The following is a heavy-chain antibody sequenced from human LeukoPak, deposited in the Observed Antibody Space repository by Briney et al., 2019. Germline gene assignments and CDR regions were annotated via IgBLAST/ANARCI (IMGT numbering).Heavy chain of an antibody. CDR1: GGSISSSSHY. CDR3: ARHPRGYYDILTGYYSPYWFDP. CDR2: IYYSGST. D-gene: IGHD3-9*01. Sequence: SETLSLTCTVSGGSISSSSHYWGWIRQPPGKGLGWIGSIYYSGSTYYNPSLKSRVTISVDTSKNQFSLKLSSVTAADTAVYYCARHPRGYYDILTGYYSPYWFDPWGQGTLVTVSS. V-gene: IGHV4-39*01. J-gene: IGHJ5*02.